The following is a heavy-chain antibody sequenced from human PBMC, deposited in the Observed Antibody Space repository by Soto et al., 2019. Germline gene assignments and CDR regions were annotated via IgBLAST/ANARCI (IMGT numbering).Heavy chain of an antibody. J-gene: IGHJ4*02. CDR3: ARGLSNLDY. CDR1: GGSISSGDYY. V-gene: IGHV4-31*03. CDR2: IYDSGST. Sequence: QVQLQESGPGLVKPSQTLSLTCTVSGGSISSGDYYWSWIRQHPGKGLEWIGSIYDSGSTYYSPSLKSRLTISVDTSKDHFSLKLRSVTAADTAVYYCARGLSNLDYWGQGTLVTVSS.